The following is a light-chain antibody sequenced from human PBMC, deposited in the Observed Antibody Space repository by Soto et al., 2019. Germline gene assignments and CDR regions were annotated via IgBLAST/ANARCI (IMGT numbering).Light chain of an antibody. Sequence: EIVLTQSPATLSLSPGERATLSCRASQSVSNYLAWYQQKPGQAPRLLMYDASNRATGIPTKFSGSGSGTDFTLTISNLEPEDFAIYYRQQRTSWPLTFGGGTKVDIK. CDR1: QSVSNY. V-gene: IGKV3-11*01. CDR3: QQRTSWPLT. CDR2: DAS. J-gene: IGKJ4*01.